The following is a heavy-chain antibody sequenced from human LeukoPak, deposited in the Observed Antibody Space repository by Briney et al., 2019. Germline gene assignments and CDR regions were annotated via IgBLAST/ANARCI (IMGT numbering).Heavy chain of an antibody. CDR3: TTIRSRFIVAVVAAYYYYMDV. J-gene: IGHJ6*03. CDR1: GFTFDDYG. Sequence: PGGSLRLSCAASGFTFDDYGMSWVRQAPGKGLEWVGRIKSKTDGGTTDYAAPVKGRFTISRDDSKNTLYLQMNSLKTEDTAVYYCTTIRSRFIVAVVAAYYYYMDVWGKGTTVTVSS. D-gene: IGHD2-15*01. CDR2: IKSKTDGGTT. V-gene: IGHV3-15*01.